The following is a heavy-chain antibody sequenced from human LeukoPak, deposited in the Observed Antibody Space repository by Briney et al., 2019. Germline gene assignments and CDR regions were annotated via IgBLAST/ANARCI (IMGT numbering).Heavy chain of an antibody. V-gene: IGHV3-30*02. J-gene: IGHJ4*02. Sequence: HPGGSLRLSCAASGFTFSSYAMSWVRQAPGKGLEWVAFIRYDGSNKYYADSVKGRFTISRDNSKNTLYLQMNSLRAEDTAVCYCAKGSPGAARGDYWGQGTLVTVSS. CDR3: AKGSPGAARGDY. D-gene: IGHD6-6*01. CDR1: GFTFSSYA. CDR2: IRYDGSNK.